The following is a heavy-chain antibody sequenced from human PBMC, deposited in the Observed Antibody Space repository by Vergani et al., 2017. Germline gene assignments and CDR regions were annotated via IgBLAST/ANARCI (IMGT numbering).Heavy chain of an antibody. CDR3: ARVNTETNGHLYYYYYMDV. Sequence: QVQLQQWGGGLLKPSETLSLTCVVNGESFTSYHWTWIRQSPGEGLEWVGDIDHTGRPDYNPSLKSRLTMSVDKSRNQFSLTLNSVTATDTAIYFCARVNTETNGHLYYYYYMDVWGQGTLVTVS. V-gene: IGHV4-34*01. D-gene: IGHD4-11*01. CDR1: GESFTSYH. CDR2: IDHTGRP. J-gene: IGHJ6*03.